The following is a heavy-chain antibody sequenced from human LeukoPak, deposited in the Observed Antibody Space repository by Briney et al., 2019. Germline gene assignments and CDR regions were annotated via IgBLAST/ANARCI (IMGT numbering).Heavy chain of an antibody. V-gene: IGHV3-48*04. CDR1: GFMFSSYS. Sequence: PGGSLRLSCAASGFMFSSYSMNWVRQVPGKGLEWISYISSSSSTIQYADSVKGRFTISRDNAKNSLYLQMSSLRAEDTAVYYCARDRAHSIDVWGQGTTVTVSS. J-gene: IGHJ6*02. CDR2: ISSSSSTI. CDR3: ARDRAHSIDV.